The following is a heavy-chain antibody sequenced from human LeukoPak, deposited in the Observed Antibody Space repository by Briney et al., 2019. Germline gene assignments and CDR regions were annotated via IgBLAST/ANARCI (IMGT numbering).Heavy chain of an antibody. D-gene: IGHD3-3*01. V-gene: IGHV3-53*01. Sequence: GGSLRLSCAASGFTVSSNYMSWVRQAPGKGLEWVSVIYSGGSTYYADSVKGRFTISRDNSKNTLYLQMNSLRAEDTAVYYCARAQYDFLSCYPFYYHYMDVWGKGTTVTVSS. CDR2: IYSGGST. CDR3: ARAQYDFLSCYPFYYHYMDV. CDR1: GFTVSSNY. J-gene: IGHJ6*03.